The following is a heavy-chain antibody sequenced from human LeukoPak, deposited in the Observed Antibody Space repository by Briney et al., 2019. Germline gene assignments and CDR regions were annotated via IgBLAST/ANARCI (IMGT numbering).Heavy chain of an antibody. Sequence: PGRSLRLSCAASGFTFSSYAMHWVRQAPGKGLEWVAVISYDGSNKYYAGSVKGRFTISRDNSKNTLYLQMNSRRAEDTAVYYCAREAFTYYYDSSGFGYWGQGTLVTVSS. CDR3: AREAFTYYYDSSGFGY. CDR1: GFTFSSYA. CDR2: ISYDGSNK. V-gene: IGHV3-30-3*01. D-gene: IGHD3-22*01. J-gene: IGHJ4*02.